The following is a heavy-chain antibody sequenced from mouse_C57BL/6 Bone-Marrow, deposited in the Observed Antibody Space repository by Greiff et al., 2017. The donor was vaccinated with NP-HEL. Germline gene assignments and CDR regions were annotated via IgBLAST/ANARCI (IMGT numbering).Heavy chain of an antibody. Sequence: QVQLKESGPGLVQPSQSLSITCTVSGFSLTSYGVHWVRQSPGKGLEWLGVIWSGGSTDYNAAFISRLSISKDNSKSQVFFKMNSLQADDTAIYYCARTLTTVDYYAMDYWGQGTSVTVSS. V-gene: IGHV2-2*01. D-gene: IGHD1-1*01. CDR2: IWSGGST. CDR3: ARTLTTVDYYAMDY. CDR1: GFSLTSYG. J-gene: IGHJ4*01.